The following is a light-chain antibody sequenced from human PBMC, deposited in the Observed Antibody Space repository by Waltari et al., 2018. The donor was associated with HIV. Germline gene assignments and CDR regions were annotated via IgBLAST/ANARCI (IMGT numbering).Light chain of an antibody. J-gene: IGLJ2*01. CDR2: NVN. Sequence: QSPLTQPASVSGSPGQPVTITCNGTSSAVGSTMSASWSQRHPGKVPRRIIYNVNRRPSGISSRCSGSKSGKTASLTMSGLQADDEAEYICCSYAGTVTYLVFGGGTKLTVL. CDR1: SSAVGSTMS. V-gene: IGLV2-23*02. CDR3: CSYAGTVTYLV.